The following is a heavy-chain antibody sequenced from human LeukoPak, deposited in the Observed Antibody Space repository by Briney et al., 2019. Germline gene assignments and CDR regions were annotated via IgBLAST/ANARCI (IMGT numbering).Heavy chain of an antibody. D-gene: IGHD3-22*01. Sequence: ASVKVSCKASGYTFTSYGISWVGQAPGQGLEWMGWISAYNGNTNYAQKLQGRVTMTTDTSTSTAYMELRSLRSDDTAVYYCARDRAAHYYDSSGYYRFDYWGQGTLVTVSS. J-gene: IGHJ4*02. V-gene: IGHV1-18*01. CDR1: GYTFTSYG. CDR3: ARDRAAHYYDSSGYYRFDY. CDR2: ISAYNGNT.